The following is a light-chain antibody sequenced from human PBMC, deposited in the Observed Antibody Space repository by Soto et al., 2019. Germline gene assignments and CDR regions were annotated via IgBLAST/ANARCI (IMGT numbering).Light chain of an antibody. Sequence: EIVLTQSPATLSLSPGERATLSCRASQSVIRYLAWYQQRPGQAPRLLIYDASYRATGIPDRFSGSGSGTDFTLTISRLEPEDFAVYYCQQYGSSPKTFGQGTKVDIK. CDR3: QQYGSSPKT. CDR2: DAS. CDR1: QSVIRY. J-gene: IGKJ1*01. V-gene: IGKV3-20*01.